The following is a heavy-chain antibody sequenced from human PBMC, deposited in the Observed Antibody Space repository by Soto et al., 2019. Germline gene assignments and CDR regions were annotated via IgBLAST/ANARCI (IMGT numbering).Heavy chain of an antibody. V-gene: IGHV3-21*01. CDR2: ISSSSSYI. Sequence: EVQLVESGGGLVKPGGSLRLSCAASGFTFSSYSMNWVRQAPGKGLEWVSSISSSSSYIYYADSVKGRFTISRDNAKNSLYLQMNSLRAEDTAVYYCARNRGDFYDSSGYSDVFDIWGQGTMVTVSS. CDR3: ARNRGDFYDSSGYSDVFDI. D-gene: IGHD3-22*01. CDR1: GFTFSSYS. J-gene: IGHJ3*02.